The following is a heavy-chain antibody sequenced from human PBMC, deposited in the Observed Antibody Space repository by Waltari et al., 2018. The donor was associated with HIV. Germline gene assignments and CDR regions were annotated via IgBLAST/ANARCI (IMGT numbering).Heavy chain of an antibody. J-gene: IGHJ6*02. CDR3: VGVGLRSGGRGMDV. CDR2: IYYTGDT. V-gene: IGHV4-59*12. CDR1: GDSINNYY. D-gene: IGHD6-19*01. Sequence: QVQLQQSGPGLVKPSETLTLTCTVSGDSINNYYWTWIRQPPRKGLEYISYIYYTGDTNYNPSLQSRVSLSIDTSQNLLFLKVTSMTAADTAVYYCVGVGLRSGGRGMDVWGQGTTVIVSS.